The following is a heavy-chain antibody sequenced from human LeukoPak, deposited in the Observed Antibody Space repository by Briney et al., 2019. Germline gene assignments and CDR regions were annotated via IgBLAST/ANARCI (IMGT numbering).Heavy chain of an antibody. Sequence: GGSLRLSCAASGFTFSSYSINWVRQAPGKGLEWVSSISSSSSYIYYADSVKGRFTISRDNSKNTVSLQINSLRAEDTAIYYCARGTAADYWGQGTLVTVSS. CDR1: GFTFSSYS. CDR3: ARGTAADY. J-gene: IGHJ4*02. D-gene: IGHD2-21*02. CDR2: ISSSSSYI. V-gene: IGHV3-21*04.